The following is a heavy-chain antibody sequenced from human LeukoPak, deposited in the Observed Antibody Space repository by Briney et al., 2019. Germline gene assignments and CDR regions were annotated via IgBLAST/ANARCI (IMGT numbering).Heavy chain of an antibody. CDR3: APTSLLY. CDR2: ISYDGSNK. Sequence: GGSLRLSCAASGFTFSSYGMHWVRQAPGKGLEWVAVISYDGSNKYYADSVKGRFTISRDNSKNTLYLQMNSLRAEDTAVYYCAPTSLLYWGQGTLVTVSS. V-gene: IGHV3-30*03. J-gene: IGHJ4*02. CDR1: GFTFSSYG.